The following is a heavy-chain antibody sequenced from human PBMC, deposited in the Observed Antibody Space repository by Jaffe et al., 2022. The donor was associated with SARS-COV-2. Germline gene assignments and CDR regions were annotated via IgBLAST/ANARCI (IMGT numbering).Heavy chain of an antibody. Sequence: QVQLVQSGAEVKKPGASVKVSCKASGYTFTSYYMHWVRQAPGQGLEWMGIINPSGGSTSYAQKFQGRVTMTRDTSTSTVYMELSSLRSEDTAVYYCARDEVVVVAGDYYYYYGMDVWGQGTTVTVSS. V-gene: IGHV1-46*01. D-gene: IGHD2-15*01. CDR1: GYTFTSYY. CDR2: INPSGGST. J-gene: IGHJ6*02. CDR3: ARDEVVVVAGDYYYYYGMDV.